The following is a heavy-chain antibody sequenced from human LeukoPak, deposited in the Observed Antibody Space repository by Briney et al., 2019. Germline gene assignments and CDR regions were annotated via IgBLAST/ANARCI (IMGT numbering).Heavy chain of an antibody. CDR1: GGSIRSYY. CDR2: IYYTGST. D-gene: IGHD6-19*01. J-gene: IGHJ4*02. CDR3: ARVLPYSSGWGVDY. V-gene: IGHV4-59*01. Sequence: SETLSLTCTVSGGSIRSYYWSWIRQPPGKGPEWIGYIYYTGSTNYNPSLKSRVTISVDTSKNQFSLNLISVTAADTAVYYCARVLPYSSGWGVDYWGEGALVTVSS.